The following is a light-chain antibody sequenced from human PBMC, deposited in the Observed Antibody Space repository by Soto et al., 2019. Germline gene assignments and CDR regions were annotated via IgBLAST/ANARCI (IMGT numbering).Light chain of an antibody. J-gene: IGKJ4*01. CDR2: GAS. V-gene: IGKV3-20*01. Sequence: EIVLTQSPGTLSLSPGERATLSCRASQSVSSSYLAWYQQKPGQAPRLLIYGASSRATGIPDRFSGSGSGTDFTLTISRLEPEDFAVYYCQQYNNWPRATFGGGTKV. CDR3: QQYNNWPRAT. CDR1: QSVSSSY.